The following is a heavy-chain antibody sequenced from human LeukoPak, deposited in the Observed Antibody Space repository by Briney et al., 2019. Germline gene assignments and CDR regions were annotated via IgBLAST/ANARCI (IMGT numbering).Heavy chain of an antibody. CDR2: MNPKSGDT. CDR1: GYSFTNYD. V-gene: IGHV1-8*03. J-gene: IGHJ4*02. D-gene: IGHD6-19*01. CDR3: ARARSGWYLAVLDY. Sequence: ASVKVSCKASGYSFTNYDINWVRQATGQGLEWMGWMNPKSGDTGYSQKFQGRVTITRNTSISTAYMELSSLRSEDTAVYYCARARSGWYLAVLDYWGQGTLVTVSS.